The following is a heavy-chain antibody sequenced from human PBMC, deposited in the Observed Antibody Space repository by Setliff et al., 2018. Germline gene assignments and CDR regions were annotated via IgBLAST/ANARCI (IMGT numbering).Heavy chain of an antibody. CDR2: INPNSGGT. J-gene: IGHJ4*02. Sequence: GASVKVSCKASGHTFTGYFMHWVRQVPGQGLEWMGWINPNSGGTKYAQKFQARVTMTRDTSISTVYMELSSLRSDDTAVYYCARGLYDWFGCMDFWGLGTLVTVSS. V-gene: IGHV1-2*02. CDR3: ARGLYDWFGCMDF. D-gene: IGHD3-9*01. CDR1: GHTFTGYF.